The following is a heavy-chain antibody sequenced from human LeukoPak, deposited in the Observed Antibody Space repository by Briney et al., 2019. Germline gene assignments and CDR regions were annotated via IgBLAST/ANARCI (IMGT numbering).Heavy chain of an antibody. D-gene: IGHD2-15*01. CDR3: ARAAEPNIVVVVAAHLSRDY. CDR1: GFTFSSYW. Sequence: PGGSLRLSCAASGFTFSSYWMSWVRQAPGKGLEWVANIKQDGSEKYYVDSVKGRFTISRDNAKNSLYLQMNSLRAEDTAVYYCARAAEPNIVVVVAAHLSRDYWGQGTLVTVSS. CDR2: IKQDGSEK. V-gene: IGHV3-7*01. J-gene: IGHJ4*02.